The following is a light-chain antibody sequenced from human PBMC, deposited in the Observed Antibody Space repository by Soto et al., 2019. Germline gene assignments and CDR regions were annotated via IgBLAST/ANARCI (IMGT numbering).Light chain of an antibody. CDR1: RSVLYSSNNKNY. J-gene: IGKJ4*01. CDR2: WAS. CDR3: QQYYTTPLT. Sequence: DIVMTQSPDSLAVSLGERATINCTSSRSVLYSSNNKNYLAWYQQKPGQSPKLLIYWASTRESGVPDRFSASGSGTDFTLAISSLQAEDVAVYFCQQYYTTPLTFGGGTKVDIK. V-gene: IGKV4-1*01.